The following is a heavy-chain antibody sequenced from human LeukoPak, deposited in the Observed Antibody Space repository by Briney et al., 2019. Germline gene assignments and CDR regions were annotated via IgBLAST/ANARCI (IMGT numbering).Heavy chain of an antibody. CDR2: IYYSGST. J-gene: IGHJ4*02. Sequence: TSETLSLTCTVSGGSISSYYWSWIRQPPGKGLEWIGYIYYSGSTNYNPSLKSRVTISVDTSKNQFSLKLSSVTAADTAVYYCTAYYYDSSSYLLLHYWGQGTLVTVSS. D-gene: IGHD3-22*01. CDR1: GGSISSYY. V-gene: IGHV4-59*08. CDR3: TAYYYDSSSYLLLHY.